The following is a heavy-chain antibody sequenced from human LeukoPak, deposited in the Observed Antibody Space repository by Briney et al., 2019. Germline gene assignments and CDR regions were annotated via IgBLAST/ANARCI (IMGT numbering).Heavy chain of an antibody. J-gene: IGHJ6*02. Sequence: SETLSLTSTVSGGSISSGSYYWSWIRQPAGKGLEWIGRIYTSGSTNYNPSLKSRVTISVDTSKNQFSLKLSSVTAADTAVYYCARDSVFWSGYYTLGYYYYGMDVWGQGTTVTVSS. CDR2: IYTSGST. V-gene: IGHV4-61*02. CDR3: ARDSVFWSGYYTLGYYYYGMDV. CDR1: GGSISSGSYY. D-gene: IGHD3-3*01.